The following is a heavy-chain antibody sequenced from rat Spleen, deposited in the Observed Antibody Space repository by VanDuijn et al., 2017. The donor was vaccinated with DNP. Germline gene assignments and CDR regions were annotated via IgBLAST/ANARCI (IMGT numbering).Heavy chain of an antibody. J-gene: IGHJ2*01. CDR2: INTSGGTT. D-gene: IGHD4-2*01. CDR3: ARRREPYWYFDD. CDR1: GFTFSNYN. Sequence: EVQLVESGGGLVQPGRSLKLSCAASGFTFSNYNMAWVRQAPTKGLEWVASINTSGGTTYYRDSVKGRFTVSRDNAKSTLYLQMDSLRSEDAATYYGARRREPYWYFDDWGQGVMVTVSS. V-gene: IGHV5-25*01.